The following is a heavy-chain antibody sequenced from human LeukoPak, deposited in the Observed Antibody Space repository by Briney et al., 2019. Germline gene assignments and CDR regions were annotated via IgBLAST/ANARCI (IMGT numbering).Heavy chain of an antibody. V-gene: IGHV3-72*01. J-gene: IGHJ4*02. CDR3: ARSPLGIAPFDY. CDR1: GFIFSDHH. CDR2: IRNKANRYTT. Sequence: GGSLRLSCAASGFIFSDHHMDWVRQAPGEGLEWVARIRNKANRYTTEYAASVKGRFTISRDDSENSLYLQMDSLKTEDTAVYYCARSPLGIAPFDYWGQGTLVTVSS. D-gene: IGHD7-27*01.